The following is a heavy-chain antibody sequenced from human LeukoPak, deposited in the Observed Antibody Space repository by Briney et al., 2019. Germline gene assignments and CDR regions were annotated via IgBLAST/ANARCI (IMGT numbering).Heavy chain of an antibody. D-gene: IGHD6-6*01. V-gene: IGHV4-34*01. J-gene: IGHJ5*02. Sequence: SETLSLTCAVYGGSFSGYYWSWIRQPPGKGLEWIGEINHSGSTNYNPSLKSRVTISVDTSKNQFSLKLSSVTAADTAVYYCARQLNFEYSSSGALWFDPWGQGTLVTVSS. CDR1: GGSFSGYY. CDR3: ARQLNFEYSSSGALWFDP. CDR2: INHSGST.